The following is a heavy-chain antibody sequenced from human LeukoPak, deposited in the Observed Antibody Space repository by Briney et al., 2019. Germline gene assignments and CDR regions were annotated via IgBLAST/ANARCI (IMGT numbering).Heavy chain of an antibody. CDR1: GYAFTDCH. V-gene: IGHV1-2*04. Sequence: ASVRVSCKASGYAFTDCHVHWVRQAPGQGLEWMGWINPNTGVTKYAQKFEGWVTITRDTSISTAYMALSRLRSDDTAIYYGARELHSSWFDYWGQGTLVTVSS. CDR2: INPNTGVT. J-gene: IGHJ4*02. CDR3: ARELHSSWFDY. D-gene: IGHD6-13*01.